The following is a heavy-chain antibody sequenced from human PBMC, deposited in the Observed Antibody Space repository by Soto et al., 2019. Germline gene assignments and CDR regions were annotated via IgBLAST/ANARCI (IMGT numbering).Heavy chain of an antibody. CDR2: IKQDGSET. V-gene: IGHV3-7*01. J-gene: IGHJ4*02. D-gene: IGHD2-15*01. Sequence: GGCLGLSCALSGVSVRIYLVTVFRKTPGKGLEWVANIKQDGSETYYVDSVKGRFTISRDNAKSSLYLQMNSLRAEDTAVYYCARDRGYCRGGTCYSVLDFWGQGTLVTVSS. CDR1: GVSVRIYL. CDR3: ARDRGYCRGGTCYSVLDF.